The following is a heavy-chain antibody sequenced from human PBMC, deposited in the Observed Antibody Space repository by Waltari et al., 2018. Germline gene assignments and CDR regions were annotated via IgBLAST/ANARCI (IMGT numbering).Heavy chain of an antibody. CDR2: INPKNCVT. D-gene: IGHD6-13*01. CDR1: GHIFTDQF. J-gene: IGHJ4*02. CDR3: ARPESSGSSSLDY. V-gene: IGHV1-2*02. Sequence: QVQLVQSGAEVKKPGASVKVSCKTSGHIFTDQFVHWVRQAPGQGLEWMGWINPKNCVTKYGQKFQGRLTMTSDTSVSIAHLELSRLKSDDSAVYFCARPESSGSSSLDYWGQGTMVIVSS.